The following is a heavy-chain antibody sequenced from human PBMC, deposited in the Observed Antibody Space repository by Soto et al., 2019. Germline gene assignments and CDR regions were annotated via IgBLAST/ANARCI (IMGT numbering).Heavy chain of an antibody. D-gene: IGHD6-13*01. V-gene: IGHV1-2*02. CDR1: GYIFTAYS. J-gene: IGHJ4*02. CDR3: ARDASALISLDY. CDR2: FNPNSGDT. Sequence: ASVKVSCKASGYIFTAYSMHWVRQAPGQGLEWVGWFNPNSGDTIYAQKFQGRVTLTGDTSISTAYMELYSLTSDDTAVYYCARDASALISLDYWGQGTLVTVSS.